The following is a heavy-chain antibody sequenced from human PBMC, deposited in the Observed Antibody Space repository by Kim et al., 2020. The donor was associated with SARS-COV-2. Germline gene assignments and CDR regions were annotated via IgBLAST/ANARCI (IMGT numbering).Heavy chain of an antibody. D-gene: IGHD1-26*01. CDR3: ARGAKESGSYCLGY. V-gene: IGHV3-66*01. J-gene: IGHJ4*02. Sequence: ADSVKSRFTISRDKTKNTLYLQMNRLRAEDTSNYYCARGAKESGSYCLGYWGQGTLVTVSS.